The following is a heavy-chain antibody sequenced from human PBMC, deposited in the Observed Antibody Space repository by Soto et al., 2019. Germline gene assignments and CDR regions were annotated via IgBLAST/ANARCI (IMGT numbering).Heavy chain of an antibody. CDR1: GGSISSYY. D-gene: IGHD6-6*01. V-gene: IGHV4-59*01. CDR2: IYYSGST. J-gene: IGHJ4*02. CDR3: ARSPAARRGYFDY. Sequence: PLETLSLTCTVSGGSISSYYWSWIRQPPGKGLEWIGYIYYSGSTNYNPSLKSRVTISVDTSKNQFSLKLSSVTAADTAVYYCARSPAARRGYFDYWGQGTLVTVSS.